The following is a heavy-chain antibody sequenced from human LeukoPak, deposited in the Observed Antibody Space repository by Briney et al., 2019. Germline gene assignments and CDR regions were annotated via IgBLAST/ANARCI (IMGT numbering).Heavy chain of an antibody. CDR3: ARTVTIFGVVIKGYYFDY. V-gene: IGHV3-53*01. Sequence: GGSLRLSCAASGFIVSSNYMSWVRQAPGEGLEWVSVIYSGGSTYYADSVKGRFTISRDNAKNSLYLQMNSLRAEDTAVYYCARTVTIFGVVIKGYYFDYWGQGTLVTVSS. J-gene: IGHJ4*02. D-gene: IGHD3-3*01. CDR2: IYSGGST. CDR1: GFIVSSNY.